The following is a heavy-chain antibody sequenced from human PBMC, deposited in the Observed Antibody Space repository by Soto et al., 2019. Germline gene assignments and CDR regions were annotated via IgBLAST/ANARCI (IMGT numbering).Heavy chain of an antibody. CDR2: ISGSGGST. Sequence: EVQLLESGGGLVQPGGSLRLSCAASGFTFSSYAMSWVRQAPGKGLEWVSAISGSGGSTYYADSVKGRFTISRDNSKNTLYLQMNSLRAGDTAVYYCAVAGLYYDFWSGYFDYWGQGTLVTVSS. D-gene: IGHD3-3*01. CDR1: GFTFSSYA. CDR3: AVAGLYYDFWSGYFDY. V-gene: IGHV3-23*01. J-gene: IGHJ4*02.